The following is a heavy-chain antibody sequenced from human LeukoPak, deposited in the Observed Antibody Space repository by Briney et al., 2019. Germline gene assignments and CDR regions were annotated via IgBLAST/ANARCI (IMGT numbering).Heavy chain of an antibody. CDR2: IYTSGST. D-gene: IGHD3-22*01. CDR1: GGSISSGSYY. J-gene: IGHJ4*02. V-gene: IGHV4-61*02. Sequence: SQTLSLTCTVSGGSISSGSYYWSWIRQPAGKGLEWIGRIYTSGSTNYNPSLKSRVTISVDTSKNQFSLKLSSVTAADTAVYYCARVWYYYDSSGPIPFFDYWGQGTLVTVSS. CDR3: ARVWYYYDSSGPIPFFDY.